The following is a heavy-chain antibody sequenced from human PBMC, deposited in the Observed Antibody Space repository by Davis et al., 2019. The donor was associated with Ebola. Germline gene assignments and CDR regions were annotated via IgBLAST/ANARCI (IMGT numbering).Heavy chain of an antibody. CDR3: AVEMATINKGYYFDY. CDR1: GGSFSGYY. V-gene: IGHV4-34*01. D-gene: IGHD5-24*01. Sequence: SETLSLTCAVYGGSFSGYYWSWIRQPPGKGLEWIGEINHSGSTNYNPSLKSRVTISVDTSKNQFSLKLSSVTAADTAVYYCAVEMATINKGYYFDYWGQGILVTVSS. CDR2: INHSGST. J-gene: IGHJ4*02.